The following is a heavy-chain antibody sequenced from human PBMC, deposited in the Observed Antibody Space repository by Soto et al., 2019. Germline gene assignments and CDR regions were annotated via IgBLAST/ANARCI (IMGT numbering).Heavy chain of an antibody. CDR1: GGTFSSYA. V-gene: IGHV1-69*13. CDR2: IIPIFGTA. CDR3: ARGFRYSTYSWFDP. J-gene: IGHJ5*02. D-gene: IGHD6-13*01. Sequence: ASVKVSCKASGGTFSSYAISWVRQAPGQGLEWMGGIIPIFGTANYAQKFQGRVTITADESTSTAYMELSSLRSEDTAVYYCARGFRYSTYSWFDPWGQGTLVTVSS.